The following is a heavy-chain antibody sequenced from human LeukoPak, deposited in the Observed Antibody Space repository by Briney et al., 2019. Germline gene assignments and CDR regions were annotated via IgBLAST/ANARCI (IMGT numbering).Heavy chain of an antibody. CDR2: FHNSRTT. CDR1: GGSISGYS. D-gene: IGHD3-10*01. J-gene: IGHJ5*02. V-gene: IGHV4-59*01. Sequence: PSETLSLTSAVSGGSISGYSWTWIRQPPGQGLEWIGYFHNSRTTSYNPSLTGRVIISVDTAMDQISLKLNSVTAADTAVYYCARGHLGLSPWGQGTLVTVSS. CDR3: ARGHLGLSP.